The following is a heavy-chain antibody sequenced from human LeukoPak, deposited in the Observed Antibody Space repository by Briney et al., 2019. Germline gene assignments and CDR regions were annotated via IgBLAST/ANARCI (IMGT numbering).Heavy chain of an antibody. D-gene: IGHD3-22*01. CDR2: IYYSGST. Sequence: PSETLSLTCTVSGGSVSSSSYFWSWLRKSPGKGLEWIGDIYYSGSTNYNPSLKSRVTISVDTSKNQFSLIMSSVTAADTAVYYCAKGDRGGWLDFDSWGQGTLVTVSS. V-gene: IGHV4-61*01. CDR3: AKGDRGGWLDFDS. J-gene: IGHJ4*02. CDR1: GGSVSSSSYF.